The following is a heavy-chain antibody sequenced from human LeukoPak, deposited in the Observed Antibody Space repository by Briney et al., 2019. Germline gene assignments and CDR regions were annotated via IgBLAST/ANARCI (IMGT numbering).Heavy chain of an antibody. CDR3: ARHRVVPAAIPSYYFDY. D-gene: IGHD2-2*02. CDR1: GGTFSSYA. CDR2: IIPIFGTA. V-gene: IGHV1-69*01. Sequence: GSSVKVSCKASGGTFSSYAISWVRQAPGQGLEWMGGIIPIFGTANYAQKFQGRVTITADESTSTAYMELSSLRSEDTAVYYCARHRVVPAAIPSYYFDYWGQGTLVTVSS. J-gene: IGHJ4*02.